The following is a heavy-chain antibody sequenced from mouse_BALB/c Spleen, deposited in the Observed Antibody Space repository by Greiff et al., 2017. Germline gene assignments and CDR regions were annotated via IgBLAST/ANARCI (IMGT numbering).Heavy chain of an antibody. CDR3: ARGQYDYDVGFAY. Sequence: VQLQQSGPGLVAPSQSLSITCTVSGFSLTGYGVNWVRQPPGKGLEWLGMIWGDGSTDYNSALKSRLSISKDNSKSQVFLKMNSLQTDDTARYYCARGQYDYDVGFAYWGQGTLVTGAA. CDR1: GFSLTGYG. CDR2: IWGDGST. J-gene: IGHJ3*01. D-gene: IGHD2-4*01. V-gene: IGHV2-6-7*01.